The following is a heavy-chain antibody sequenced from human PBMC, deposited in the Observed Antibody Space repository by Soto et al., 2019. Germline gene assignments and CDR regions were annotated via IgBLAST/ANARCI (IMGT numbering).Heavy chain of an antibody. Sequence: EVQLVESGGGLVQPGGSLRLSCAASGFTFSSYEMNWVRQAPGKGLEWVSYISSSGSTIYYADSVKGRFTISRDNAKNSLYLQMNSLRAEDTAVYYCARDGVAAPPQGFYYGMDVWGQGTTVTVSS. J-gene: IGHJ6*02. CDR1: GFTFSSYE. CDR3: ARDGVAAPPQGFYYGMDV. V-gene: IGHV3-48*03. D-gene: IGHD6-6*01. CDR2: ISSSGSTI.